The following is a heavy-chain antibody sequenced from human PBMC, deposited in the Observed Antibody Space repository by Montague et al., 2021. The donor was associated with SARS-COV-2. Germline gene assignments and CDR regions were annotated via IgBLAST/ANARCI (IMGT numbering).Heavy chain of an antibody. CDR3: ARGDGLGPYTGYAFDI. V-gene: IGHV6-1*01. Sequence: CAISGDSVADHRRTSDENTSELQSHVELVCRTYYESKWFDHYEVPMKGRKSIKADTSKNQFSLQLDSVTPEDTAVYYCARGDGLGPYTGYAFDIWGQGTLVTVSS. CDR1: GDSVADHRRT. CDR2: TYYESKWFD. D-gene: IGHD3-16*01. J-gene: IGHJ3*02.